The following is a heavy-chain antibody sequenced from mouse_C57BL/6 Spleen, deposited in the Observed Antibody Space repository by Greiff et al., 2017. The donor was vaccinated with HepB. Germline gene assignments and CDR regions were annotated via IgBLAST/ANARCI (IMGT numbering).Heavy chain of an antibody. J-gene: IGHJ4*01. CDR1: GYTFTSYW. Sequence: QVQLQQPGAELVRPGTSVKLSCKASGYTFTSYWMHWVKQRPGQGLEWIGVIDPSDSYTNYNQKFKGKATLTVDTSSSTAYMQLSSLTSEDSAVYYCASSGEGYYAMDYWGQGTSVTVSS. V-gene: IGHV1-59*01. CDR3: ASSGEGYYAMDY. CDR2: IDPSDSYT. D-gene: IGHD3-2*02.